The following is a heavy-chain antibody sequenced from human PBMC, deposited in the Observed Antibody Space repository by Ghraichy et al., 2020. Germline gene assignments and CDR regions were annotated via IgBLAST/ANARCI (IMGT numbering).Heavy chain of an antibody. CDR3: AREDTVAYILDWFDP. Sequence: SETLSLTCIVSGYSITRGYLWGWIRQSPEKGLEWIGSIYHSGTTYYNPSLKSRVTISLDASKNEFSLKLRSVTAADTAVYYCAREDTVAYILDWFDPWGQGTLVTVSS. D-gene: IGHD4-23*01. J-gene: IGHJ5*02. CDR2: IYHSGTT. V-gene: IGHV4-38-2*02. CDR1: GYSITRGYL.